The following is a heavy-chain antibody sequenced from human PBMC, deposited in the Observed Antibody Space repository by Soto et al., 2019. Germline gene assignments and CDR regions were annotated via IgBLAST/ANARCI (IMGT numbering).Heavy chain of an antibody. D-gene: IGHD6-19*01. CDR2: IIPILVIA. CDR1: GGTFSSYT. CDR3: AGGEQWLADDY. V-gene: IGHV1-69*02. Sequence: QVQLVQSGAEVKKPGSSVKVSCKASGGTFSSYTISWVRQAPGQGLEWMGRIIPILVIANYAQKFPGRVTITADKSTSTADMELSSLGAEDTDVYYYAGGEQWLADDYWGHGTLVSVSS. J-gene: IGHJ4*01.